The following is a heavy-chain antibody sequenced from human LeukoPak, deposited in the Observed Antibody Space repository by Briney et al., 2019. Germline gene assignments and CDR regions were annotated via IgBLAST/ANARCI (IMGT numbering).Heavy chain of an antibody. CDR3: ARRGSMVRGVFPY. CDR1: GYTLTELS. CDR2: FDPEDGET. V-gene: IGHV1-24*01. Sequence: GASVKVSCKVSGYTLTELSMHWVRQAPGKGLEWMGSFDPEDGETIYAQKFQGRVTMTRDTSISTAYMELSRLGSDDTAVYYCARRGSMVRGVFPYWGQGTLVTVSS. D-gene: IGHD3-10*01. J-gene: IGHJ4*02.